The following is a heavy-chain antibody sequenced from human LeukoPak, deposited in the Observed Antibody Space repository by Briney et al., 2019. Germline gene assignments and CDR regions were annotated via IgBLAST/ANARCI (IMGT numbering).Heavy chain of an antibody. D-gene: IGHD3-22*01. CDR1: GLTFSSFS. CDR2: INTVASYI. J-gene: IGHJ4*02. Sequence: GGSLRLSCAASGLTFSSFSFNWVRQGPGKGLEWVSSINTVASYIYYADSVKGRFTISRDNAKNSLYLQMNSLRAEDTGVYYCARLRRNSNKSGFYYYYDYWGQGTLVTVSS. V-gene: IGHV3-21*06. CDR3: ARLRRNSNKSGFYYYYDY.